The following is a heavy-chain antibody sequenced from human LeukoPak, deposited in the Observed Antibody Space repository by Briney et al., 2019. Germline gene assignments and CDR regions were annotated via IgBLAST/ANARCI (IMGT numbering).Heavy chain of an antibody. CDR2: IYTSGST. D-gene: IGHD3-3*01. Sequence: SETLSLTCTVSGGSISSYYWSWIRQPAGKGLEWIGRIYTSGSTNYNPSLKSRVTMSVDTSKNQFSLKLSSVTAADTAVYYCARDRMESYYYYYGMDVWGQGTTVTVSS. V-gene: IGHV4-4*07. J-gene: IGHJ6*02. CDR3: ARDRMESYYYYYGMDV. CDR1: GGSISSYY.